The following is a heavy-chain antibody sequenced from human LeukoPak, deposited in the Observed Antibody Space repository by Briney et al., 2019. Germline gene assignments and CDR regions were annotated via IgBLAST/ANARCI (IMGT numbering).Heavy chain of an antibody. V-gene: IGHV3-66*01. CDR2: IYAGGST. CDR1: GFTFNNYA. J-gene: IGHJ4*02. D-gene: IGHD3-22*01. Sequence: QPGGSLRLSCAASGFTFNNYAMSWVRQAPGKGLEWVSIIYAGGSTYYADSVKGRFIISRDNSKDTLYLQMNSLRAEDTAVYYCARDLHSSAYFHWGQGTLVTVSS. CDR3: ARDLHSSAYFH.